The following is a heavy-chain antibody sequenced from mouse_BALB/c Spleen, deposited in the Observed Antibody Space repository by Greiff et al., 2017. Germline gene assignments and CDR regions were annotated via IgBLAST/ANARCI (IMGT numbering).Heavy chain of an antibody. Sequence: EVKLMESGGGLVQPGGSLRLSCATSGFTFTDYYMSWVRQPPGKALEWLGFIRNKANGYTTEYSASVKGRFTISRDNSQSILYLQMNTLRAEDSATYYCARDIYDSYWGQGTLVTVSA. J-gene: IGHJ3*01. CDR3: ARDIYDSY. CDR1: GFTFTDYY. CDR2: IRNKANGYTT. D-gene: IGHD2-4*01. V-gene: IGHV7-3*02.